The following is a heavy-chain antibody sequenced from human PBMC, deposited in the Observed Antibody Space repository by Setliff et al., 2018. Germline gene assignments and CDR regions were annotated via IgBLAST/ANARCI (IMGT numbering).Heavy chain of an antibody. V-gene: IGHV3-7*03. Sequence: GGSLRLSCAVSGFTFSSYAMHWVRQAPGKGLEWVANIKHHGGEMYYLDSVKGRFTIGRDNVKNSLYLQMNSLRSDDTAVYYCAGGPNWNLADHWGQGTLVTVSS. CDR1: GFTFSSYA. J-gene: IGHJ4*02. D-gene: IGHD1-7*01. CDR2: IKHHGGEM. CDR3: AGGPNWNLADH.